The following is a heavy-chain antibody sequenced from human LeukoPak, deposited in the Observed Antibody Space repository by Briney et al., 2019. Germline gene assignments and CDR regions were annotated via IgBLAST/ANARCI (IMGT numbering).Heavy chain of an antibody. J-gene: IGHJ6*04. Sequence: PSETLSLTCAVSGYSISSGYYWGWIRQPPGKGLEWIGSIYHSGSTYYNPSLKSRVTISVDTSKNQFSLKLSSVTAADTAVYYCARDPHSSSPMDVWGKGTTVTVSS. V-gene: IGHV4-38-2*01. CDR2: IYHSGST. CDR1: GYSISSGYY. CDR3: ARDPHSSSPMDV. D-gene: IGHD6-6*01.